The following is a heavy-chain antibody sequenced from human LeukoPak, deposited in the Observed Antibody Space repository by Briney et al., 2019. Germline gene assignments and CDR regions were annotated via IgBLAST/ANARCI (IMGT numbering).Heavy chain of an antibody. D-gene: IGHD2-8*02. CDR3: AGHHPRNTVDF. Sequence: SETLSLTCTVSGGSISSYYWSWIRQSPGKGLEWIAYISGIGSINYNPSLKSRVTISLDTSKNQFSLKLSSVTAADTAVYYCAGHHPRNTVDFWGQGTLVTVSS. CDR2: ISGIGSI. V-gene: IGHV4-59*08. J-gene: IGHJ4*02. CDR1: GGSISSYY.